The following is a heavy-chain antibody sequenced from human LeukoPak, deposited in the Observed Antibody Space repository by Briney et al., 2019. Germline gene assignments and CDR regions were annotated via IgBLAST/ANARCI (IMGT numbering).Heavy chain of an antibody. J-gene: IGHJ3*02. V-gene: IGHV4-4*07. CDR1: GGSISSYY. CDR3: ARVRRLPGTFSVAFDI. D-gene: IGHD2/OR15-2a*01. CDR2: IYTSGST. Sequence: SETLSLTCTVSGGSISSYYWSWIRQPAGKGLEWIGRIYTSGSTNYNPSLKSRVTMSVDTSKNQFSLKLSSVTAADTAVYYCARVRRLPGTFSVAFDIWGQGTMVTVSS.